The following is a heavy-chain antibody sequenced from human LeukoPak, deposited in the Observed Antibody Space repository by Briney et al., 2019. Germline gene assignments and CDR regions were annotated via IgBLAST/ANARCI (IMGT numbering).Heavy chain of an antibody. CDR3: ATGEEITLNY. J-gene: IGHJ4*02. Sequence: ASVKVSCKVSGYTLTELSMHWVRQAPGKGLEWMGGFDPEDGETIYAQKFQGRVTMTEGTSTDTAYMELSSLRSEDTAVYYCATGEEITLNYWGQGTLVTVSS. CDR1: GYTLTELS. V-gene: IGHV1-24*01. CDR2: FDPEDGET. D-gene: IGHD3-16*01.